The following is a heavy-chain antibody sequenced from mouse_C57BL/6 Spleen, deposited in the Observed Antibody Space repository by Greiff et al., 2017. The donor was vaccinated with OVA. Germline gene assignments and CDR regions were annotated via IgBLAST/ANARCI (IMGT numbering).Heavy chain of an antibody. Sequence: EVKLMESGGDLVKPGGSLKLSCAAYGFTFSSYGMSWVRQTPDKRLEWVATISSGGSYTYYPDSVKGRFTISRDNAKNTLYLQMSSLKSEDTAMYYCARWAYYSNYGAMDYWGQGTSVTVSS. J-gene: IGHJ4*01. CDR1: GFTFSSYG. CDR3: ARWAYYSNYGAMDY. CDR2: ISSGGSYT. V-gene: IGHV5-6*01. D-gene: IGHD2-5*01.